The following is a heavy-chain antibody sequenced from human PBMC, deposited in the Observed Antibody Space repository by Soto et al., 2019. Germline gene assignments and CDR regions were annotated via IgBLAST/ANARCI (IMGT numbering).Heavy chain of an antibody. CDR2: INNVASII. D-gene: IGHD3-10*01. CDR3: ARDISGPNEH. J-gene: IGHJ1*01. V-gene: IGHV3-74*01. CDR1: GINFNNYW. Sequence: GGSLRLSCAVSGINFNNYWMHWIRQTPGKGLVWVSHINNVASIINYADSVRGRFTISRDNAGNTLYLQIDSLTVEDSGVYFCARDISGPNEHWGQGDPVPVSS.